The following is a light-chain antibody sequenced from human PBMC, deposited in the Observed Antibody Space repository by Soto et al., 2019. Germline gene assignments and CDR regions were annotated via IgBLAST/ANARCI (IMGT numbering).Light chain of an antibody. CDR1: QGLNSW. J-gene: IGKJ1*01. Sequence: DNQTTQSPATLSASVGDRVTITCRASQGLNSWLAWYQQKPGKAPKLLIYKASSLESGVPSRFSGSGSGTEFTLTISSLQPDDFATYYCQQYNSYPWTFGQGTKVDIK. CDR2: KAS. V-gene: IGKV1-5*03. CDR3: QQYNSYPWT.